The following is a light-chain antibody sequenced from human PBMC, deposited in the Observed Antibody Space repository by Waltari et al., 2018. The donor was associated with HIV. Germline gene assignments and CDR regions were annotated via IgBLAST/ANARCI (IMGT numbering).Light chain of an antibody. J-gene: IGLJ3*02. CDR2: EVS. CDR1: SSDVGSYNR. Sequence: QSALTQPPSVSGSPGQSVTISCTGTSSDVGSYNRVSWYQQPPGQAPKLIIYEVSNRLSGVPGRFSGSKSGNTASLTISGLQAEDEADYYCNSYTSTNTWVFGGGTKLTVL. CDR3: NSYTSTNTWV. V-gene: IGLV2-18*02.